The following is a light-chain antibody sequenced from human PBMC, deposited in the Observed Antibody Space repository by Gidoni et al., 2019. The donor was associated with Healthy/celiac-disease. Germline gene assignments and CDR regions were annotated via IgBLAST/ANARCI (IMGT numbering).Light chain of an antibody. CDR3: MQGTQFPRT. CDR1: ESLLHSNGDTY. CDR2: KIS. J-gene: IGKJ1*01. Sequence: DIVMTQTPLSSPVTLGQPASISCRSSESLLHSNGDTYLSWLQQRPGQPPRVLIYKISNRFSGAPDRFSGSGAGTDFTLKISRVEAEDVGVYYCMQGTQFPRTSGQGTKVEIK. V-gene: IGKV2-24*01.